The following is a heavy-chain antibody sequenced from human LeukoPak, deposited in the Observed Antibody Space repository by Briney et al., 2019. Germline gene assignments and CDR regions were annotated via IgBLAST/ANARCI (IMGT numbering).Heavy chain of an antibody. D-gene: IGHD4-11*01. CDR3: ARTVNPTGYYYYYMDV. CDR2: IYPGDSDT. CDR1: GYSFTSYW. Sequence: GESLKISCKGSGYSFTSYWIGWVRQMPGKGLEWMGIIYPGDSDTRYSPSFQGQVTISADKSISTAYLQWSSLKASDAAMYYCARTVNPTGYYYYYMDVWGKGTTVTVSS. J-gene: IGHJ6*03. V-gene: IGHV5-51*01.